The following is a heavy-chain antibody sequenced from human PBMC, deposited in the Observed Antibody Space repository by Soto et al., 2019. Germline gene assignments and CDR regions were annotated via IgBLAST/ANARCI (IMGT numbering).Heavy chain of an antibody. J-gene: IGHJ4*02. CDR3: ARLRRYGSGSGCFDY. CDR2: IYYSGST. Sequence: PSETLSLTCTVSGGSISSYCWSWIRQPPGKGLEWIGYIYYSGSTNYNPSLKSRVTISVDTSKNQFSLKLSSVTAADTAVYYCARLRRYGSGSGCFDYWGQGTLVTVPQ. CDR1: GGSISSYC. D-gene: IGHD3-10*01. V-gene: IGHV4-59*01.